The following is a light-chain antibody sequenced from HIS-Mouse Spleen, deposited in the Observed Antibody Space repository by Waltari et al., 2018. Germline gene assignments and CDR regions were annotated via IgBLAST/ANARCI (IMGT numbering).Light chain of an antibody. V-gene: IGLV2-23*03. CDR1: SSDVGSYNL. CDR3: CSYAGSSTFDVV. CDR2: EGS. J-gene: IGLJ2*01. Sequence: QSALTQPASVSGSPGQSITISCTGTSSDVGSYNLFSWYQQNPGQAPKLMIYEGSKRPSGVSNRFSGSKSGNTASLTISGLQAEDEADYYCCSYAGSSTFDVVFGGGTKLTVL.